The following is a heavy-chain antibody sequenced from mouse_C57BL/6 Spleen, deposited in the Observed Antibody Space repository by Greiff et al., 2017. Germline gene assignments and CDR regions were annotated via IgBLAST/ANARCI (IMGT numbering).Heavy chain of an antibody. CDR1: GFTFSDYG. V-gene: IGHV5-17*01. CDR3: ARETAQAFDY. J-gene: IGHJ2*01. Sequence: DVKLVESGGGLVKPGGSLKLSCAASGFTFSDYGMHWVRQAPEKGLEWVAYISSGSSTIYYADTVKGRFTISRDNAKNTLFLQMTSLRSEDTAMYYCARETAQAFDYWGQGTTLTVSS. D-gene: IGHD3-2*02. CDR2: ISSGSSTI.